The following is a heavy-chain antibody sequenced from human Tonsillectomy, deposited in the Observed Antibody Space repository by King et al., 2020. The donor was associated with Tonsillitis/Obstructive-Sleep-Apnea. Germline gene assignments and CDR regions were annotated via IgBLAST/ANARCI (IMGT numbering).Heavy chain of an antibody. Sequence: VQLVESGGGVVQPGNSLTISCAASGFSLMTYGMHWVRQAPGKGLEWVAVLWDDGTNKYYADSVKGRFTVSRDNSKNTLYLQMNSLRAEDTAVYYCARDQLSSDNHADYWGQGTLVTVSS. CDR3: ARDQLSSDNHADY. D-gene: IGHD2-15*01. V-gene: IGHV3-33*01. J-gene: IGHJ4*02. CDR2: LWDDGTNK. CDR1: GFSLMTYG.